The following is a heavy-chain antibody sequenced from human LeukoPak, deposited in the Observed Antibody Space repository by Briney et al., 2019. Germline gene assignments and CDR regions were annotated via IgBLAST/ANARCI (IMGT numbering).Heavy chain of an antibody. CDR2: ISYSGNHI. CDR3: ARDSYSGSYWGPFDY. D-gene: IGHD1-26*01. CDR1: GFIFSSYA. V-gene: IGHV3-30*04. J-gene: IGHJ4*02. Sequence: GRSLRLSCAASGFIFSSYAMHWVRQAPGKGLEWVAVISYSGNHIYYGDSVKGRFTISRDNSKNTLYLQMNSLRAEDTAVYYCARDSYSGSYWGPFDYWGQGTLVIVSS.